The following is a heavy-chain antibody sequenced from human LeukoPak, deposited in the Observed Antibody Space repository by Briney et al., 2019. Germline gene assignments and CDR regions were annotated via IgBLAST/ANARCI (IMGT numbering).Heavy chain of an antibody. D-gene: IGHD4-17*01. CDR2: IYSDGIST. Sequence: GGSLRLSCAASGFTFSSYWMHWVRQAPGKGLVWVSRIYSDGISTSYADSVKGRFTISRDNAKNSLYLQMNSLRAEDTAVYYCAREPSNYGDHYFDYWGQGTLVTVSS. CDR3: AREPSNYGDHYFDY. J-gene: IGHJ4*02. CDR1: GFTFSSYW. V-gene: IGHV3-74*01.